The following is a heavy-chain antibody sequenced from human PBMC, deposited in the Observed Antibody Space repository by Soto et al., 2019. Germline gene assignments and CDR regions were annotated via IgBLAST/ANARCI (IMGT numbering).Heavy chain of an antibody. CDR3: ERDSLNAFDI. CDR2: IDGDGIST. Sequence: GGSLRLSCAASGFTLSSYWMHWVRQAPGKGLVWVSRIDGDGISTTYADSVKARFTISRDNAKNTLYLQMNSLGPEDSAVYYCERDSLNAFDIWGQGTLVTVSS. J-gene: IGHJ3*02. CDR1: GFTLSSYW. V-gene: IGHV3-74*01. D-gene: IGHD3-16*02.